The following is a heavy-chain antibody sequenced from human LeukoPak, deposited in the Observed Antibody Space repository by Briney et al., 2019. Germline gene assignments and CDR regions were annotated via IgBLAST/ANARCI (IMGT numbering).Heavy chain of an antibody. Sequence: GGSLRLSCAASGFTFSDYSMNWVRQAPGKGLEWVSYISFSVNTKYYGDSVKGRFTISRDNAKNSLYLHMDSLRAEDTAVCYCARGAYGSGWAYFDHWGQGTLVTVSS. CDR2: ISFSVNTK. CDR3: ARGAYGSGWAYFDH. D-gene: IGHD6-19*01. CDR1: GFTFSDYS. V-gene: IGHV3-48*04. J-gene: IGHJ4*02.